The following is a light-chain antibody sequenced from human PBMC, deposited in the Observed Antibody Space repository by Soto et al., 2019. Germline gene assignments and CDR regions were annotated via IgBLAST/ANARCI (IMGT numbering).Light chain of an antibody. Sequence: QSALTQPASVSGSPGQWITISCTGTSSDVGGYNYVSWYQQRPGKAPQLMIYGVNNRPSGVSNRFSGSKSGNTASLTISGLQAEDEADYYCNSYTTSSTDVFGTGTKVTVL. CDR2: GVN. V-gene: IGLV2-14*01. CDR3: NSYTTSSTDV. J-gene: IGLJ1*01. CDR1: SSDVGGYNY.